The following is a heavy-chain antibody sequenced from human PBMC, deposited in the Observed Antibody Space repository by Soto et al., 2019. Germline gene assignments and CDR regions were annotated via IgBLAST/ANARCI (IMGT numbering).Heavy chain of an antibody. CDR2: INPNSGNI. J-gene: IGHJ3*02. V-gene: IGHV1-8*01. D-gene: IGHD3-3*01. CDR3: ARAPITLSGHQDFKSLEYAFDI. Sequence: ASVKVSCKASGDTFTTYDINWVRQATGHGLEWMGWINPNSGNIGYAQRFQGRVTMTRETAIRTAYMEVSSLRSDDTAVYYCARAPITLSGHQDFKSLEYAFDIWGQGTMVTVSS. CDR1: GDTFTTYD.